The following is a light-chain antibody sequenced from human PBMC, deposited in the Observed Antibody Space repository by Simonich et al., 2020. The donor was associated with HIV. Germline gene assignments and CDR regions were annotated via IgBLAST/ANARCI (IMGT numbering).Light chain of an antibody. CDR3: QQYNNWPPAPMYT. J-gene: IGKJ2*01. CDR1: QSISSY. CDR2: AAS. Sequence: DIQMTQSPSSLSASVGDRVTITCRASQSISSYLNWYQQKPGKAPKLLIYAASSLQSGVPSRFSGSGSGTDFTLTISSLQPDDFATYYCQQYNNWPPAPMYTFGQGTKLEIK. V-gene: IGKV1-39*01.